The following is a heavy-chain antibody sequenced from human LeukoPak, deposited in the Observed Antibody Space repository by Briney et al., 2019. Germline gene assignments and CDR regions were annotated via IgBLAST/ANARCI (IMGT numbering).Heavy chain of an antibody. CDR3: ARDCLGVSCYSGIDS. Sequence: SGGSPRLSCAASGFTVSNNYMNWVRQAPGKGLEWVSGIYSGATTYYADSVKGRFTISRDNSKNTLSLQMNSLRAEDTAVYYCARDCLGVSCYSGIDSWGQGTLVTVSS. CDR1: GFTVSNNY. V-gene: IGHV3-53*01. J-gene: IGHJ4*02. D-gene: IGHD2-15*01. CDR2: IYSGATT.